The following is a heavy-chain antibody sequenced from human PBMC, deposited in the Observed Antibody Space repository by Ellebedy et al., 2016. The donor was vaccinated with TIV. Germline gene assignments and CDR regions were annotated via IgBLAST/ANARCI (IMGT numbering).Heavy chain of an antibody. D-gene: IGHD3-10*01. CDR1: GFTFSSYS. CDR2: ISNGGGNR. V-gene: IGHV3-23*01. CDR3: AKDRFYVSGTSDN. Sequence: GESLKISCAASGFTFSSYSMNWVRQAPGKGLEWVSSISNGGGNRYYADSLKGRFTISRDNSKNTLSLEINSLRAEDTAVYFCAKDRFYVSGTSDNWGRGTLVTVSS. J-gene: IGHJ4*02.